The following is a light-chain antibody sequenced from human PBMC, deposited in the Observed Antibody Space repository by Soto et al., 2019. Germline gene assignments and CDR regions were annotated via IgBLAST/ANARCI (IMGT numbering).Light chain of an antibody. CDR1: SSDVGGYNY. CDR2: DVS. V-gene: IGLV2-14*01. J-gene: IGLJ2*01. Sequence: QSVLTQPASVSGSPGQSITISCTGNSSDVGGYNYVSWYQQHPGKAPKLMIYDVSNRPSGVSNRFSGSKSDNTASLTISGXXXEDEADYYCSSYTSSSTRVVFGGGTQLTVL. CDR3: SSYTSSSTRVV.